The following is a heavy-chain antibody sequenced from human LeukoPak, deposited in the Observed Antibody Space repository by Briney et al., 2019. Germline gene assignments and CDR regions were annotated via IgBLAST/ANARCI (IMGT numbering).Heavy chain of an antibody. V-gene: IGHV4-59*01. Sequence: SETLSLTCTVSGGSISSYYWSWIRQPPGKGLEWIGYIYYSGSTNYNPSLKSRVTISVDTSKNQFSLKLSSVTAADTAVYYCASSSTDFWSGYYKGVWFDPWGQGTLVTVSS. CDR3: ASSSTDFWSGYYKGVWFDP. D-gene: IGHD3-3*01. CDR1: GGSISSYY. CDR2: IYYSGST. J-gene: IGHJ5*02.